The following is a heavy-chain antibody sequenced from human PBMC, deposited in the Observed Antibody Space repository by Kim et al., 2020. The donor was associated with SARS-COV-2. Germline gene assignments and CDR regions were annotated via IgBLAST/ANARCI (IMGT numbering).Heavy chain of an antibody. Sequence: SETLSLTCTVSGGSISSGGYYWSWIRQHPGKGLEWIGYIYYSGSTYYNPSLKSRVTISVDTSKNQFSLKLSSVTAADTAVYYCATRGYCSGGSCYTTYYFDYWGQGTLVTVSS. V-gene: IGHV4-31*03. CDR1: GGSISSGGYY. D-gene: IGHD2-15*01. J-gene: IGHJ4*02. CDR3: ATRGYCSGGSCYTTYYFDY. CDR2: IYYSGST.